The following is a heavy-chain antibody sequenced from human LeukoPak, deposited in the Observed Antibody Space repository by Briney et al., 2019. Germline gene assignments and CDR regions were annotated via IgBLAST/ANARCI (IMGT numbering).Heavy chain of an antibody. Sequence: GGSLRLSCAASGFTFSNAWMSWVRQAPGKGLEWVGHIKSKTDGGTTDYAAPVKGRFTISRDDSKNTLYLQMNSLKTEDTAVYYCTTEEGYCSSTSCLLRGDYWGQGTLVTVSS. CDR2: IKSKTDGGTT. CDR1: GFTFSNAW. J-gene: IGHJ4*02. D-gene: IGHD2-2*01. V-gene: IGHV3-15*01. CDR3: TTEEGYCSSTSCLLRGDY.